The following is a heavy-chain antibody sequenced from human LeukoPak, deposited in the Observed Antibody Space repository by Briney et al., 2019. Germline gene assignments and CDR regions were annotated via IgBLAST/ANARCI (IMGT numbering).Heavy chain of an antibody. D-gene: IGHD5-18*01. CDR2: ISSNGGST. V-gene: IGHV3-64*01. J-gene: IGHJ4*02. CDR3: ARTDTAMSNFDY. Sequence: GGSLRLSCAASGFTFSMYAMHWVRQAPGRGLEYVSAISSNGGSTYYANSVKGRFTISRDNSKNTLYLQMGSLRAEDMAVYYCARTDTAMSNFDYWGQGTLVTVSS. CDR1: GFTFSMYA.